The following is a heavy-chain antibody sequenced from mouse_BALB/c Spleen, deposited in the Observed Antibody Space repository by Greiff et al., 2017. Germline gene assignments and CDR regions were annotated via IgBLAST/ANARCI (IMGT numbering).Heavy chain of an antibody. CDR3: ARPATGARDY. J-gene: IGHJ4*01. CDR1: GFTFSSYA. V-gene: IGHV5-9-4*01. Sequence: EVHLVESGGGLVKPGGSLKLSCAASGFTFSSYALSWVRQSPEKRLEWVAEISSGGSYTYYPDTVTGRFTISRDNAKNTLYLEMSSLRSEDTAMYYCARPATGARDYGGQGTSVTVSS. D-gene: IGHD1-2*01. CDR2: ISSGGSYT.